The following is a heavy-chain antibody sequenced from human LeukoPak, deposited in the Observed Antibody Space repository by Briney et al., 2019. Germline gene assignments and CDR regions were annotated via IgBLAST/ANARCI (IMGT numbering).Heavy chain of an antibody. CDR1: GGSISTYC. V-gene: IGHV4-4*07. Sequence: SETLSLTCTVSGGSISTYCWSWIRQSAGKGLEWIGRIYTSGSSDYNPSLQSRLTMSADTSKSQLSLKLSSVTAADTAVYYCARDKSTSTTNLERFDVWGQGAMVTVSS. CDR3: ARDKSTSTTNLERFDV. D-gene: IGHD2-2*01. CDR2: IYTSGSS. J-gene: IGHJ3*01.